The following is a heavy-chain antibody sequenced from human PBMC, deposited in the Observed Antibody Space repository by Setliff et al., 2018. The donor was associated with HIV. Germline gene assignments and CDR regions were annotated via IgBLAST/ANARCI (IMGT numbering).Heavy chain of an antibody. V-gene: IGHV4-39*01. Sequence: SETLSLTCTVSGGSISSSSYYWGWIRQPPGKGLEWIGSLYCSGSTHYNTSLKSRVTISVDTSKNQFSLKMSSVTAADTAVYYCLTSSIGPLPWDYWGQGTLVTVSS. D-gene: IGHD6-6*01. J-gene: IGHJ4*02. CDR3: LTSSIGPLPWDY. CDR2: LYCSGST. CDR1: GGSISSSSYY.